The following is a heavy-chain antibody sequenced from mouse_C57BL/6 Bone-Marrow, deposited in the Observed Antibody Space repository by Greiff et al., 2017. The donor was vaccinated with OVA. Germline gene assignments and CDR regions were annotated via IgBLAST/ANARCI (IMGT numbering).Heavy chain of an antibody. J-gene: IGHJ3*01. V-gene: IGHV1-66*01. CDR2: IYPGSGNT. D-gene: IGHD3-2*02. Sequence: VQLQQSVPELVKPGASVKISCKASGYSFTSYYIHWVKQRPGQGLEWIGWIYPGSGNTKYNEKFKGKATLTADTSSSTAYMQLSSLTSEDSAVYYCARGGKLRLRPFAYWGQGTLVTVSA. CDR3: ARGGKLRLRPFAY. CDR1: GYSFTSYY.